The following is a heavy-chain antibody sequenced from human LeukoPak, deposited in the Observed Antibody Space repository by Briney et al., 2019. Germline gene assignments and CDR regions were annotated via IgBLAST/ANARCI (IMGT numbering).Heavy chain of an antibody. D-gene: IGHD2-15*01. CDR3: ARRGGSGYCSGGSCYADY. J-gene: IGHJ4*02. CDR1: GYDFSGDW. V-gene: IGHV5-51*01. Sequence: GESLKISCKGSGYDFSGDWIGWVRQMPGKGLEWMGIIYPGDSDTRYSPSFQGQVAISADKSISTAYLQWSSLKASDTAMYYCARRGGSGYCSGGSCYADYWGQGTLVTVSS. CDR2: IYPGDSDT.